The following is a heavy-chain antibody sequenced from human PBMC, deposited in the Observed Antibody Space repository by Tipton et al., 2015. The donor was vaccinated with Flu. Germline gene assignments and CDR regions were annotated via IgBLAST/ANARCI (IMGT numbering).Heavy chain of an antibody. CDR1: GSYV. CDR3: VRGEYSSGWCDVFDV. J-gene: IGHJ3*01. D-gene: IGHD6-19*01. V-gene: IGHV3-30-3*01. CDR2: ISQDGNSS. Sequence: QVQLVQSGGGVVQPGGSLRLPCPTSGSYVMHWVRQAPGKGLEWVAAISQDGNSSYYGDSVKGRFTISRDNSKDMVHLQMNSLRGEDTAVYYCVRGEYSSGWCDVFDVWDQGTMVTVSS.